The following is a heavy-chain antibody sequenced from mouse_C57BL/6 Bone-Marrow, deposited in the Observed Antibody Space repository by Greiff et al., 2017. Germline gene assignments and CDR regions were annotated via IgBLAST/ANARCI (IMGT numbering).Heavy chain of an antibody. Sequence: QLQESGPELVQPGASVKISCKASGYSFTDYNMNWVKQSNGKSLEWIGVINPNYGTTSYNHKFKGKATLTVDQSSSTAYMQLNSLTSADSAVYYCARGYDYDYAMDYWGQGTSVTVSS. CDR1: GYSFTDYN. D-gene: IGHD2-4*01. J-gene: IGHJ4*01. CDR3: ARGYDYDYAMDY. V-gene: IGHV1-39*01. CDR2: INPNYGTT.